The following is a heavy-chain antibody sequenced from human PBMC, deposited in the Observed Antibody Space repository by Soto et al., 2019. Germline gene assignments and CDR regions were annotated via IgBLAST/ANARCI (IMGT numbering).Heavy chain of an antibody. J-gene: IGHJ5*02. CDR1: GGSISSYY. V-gene: IGHV4-59*01. CDR2: IYYSGST. D-gene: IGHD1-26*01. CDR3: ARVSGSYYFWFDP. Sequence: SETLSLTCTVSGGSISSYYWSWIRQPPGKGLEWSGYIYYSGSTNYNPSLKSRVTISVDTSKNQFSLKLSSVTSADPAVYYCARVSGSYYFWFDPWGQGTLVTVSS.